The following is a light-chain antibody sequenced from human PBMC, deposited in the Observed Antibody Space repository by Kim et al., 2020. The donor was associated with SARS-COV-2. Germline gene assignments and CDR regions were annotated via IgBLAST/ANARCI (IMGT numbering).Light chain of an antibody. V-gene: IGLV3-19*01. CDR3: NSRDSNDNVV. Sequence: SSELTQDPAVSVALGQTVRITCQGDSLRSYYVTWYQQKPGQAPILVIYGKNNRPSGIPDRFSGSSSGNTASLTITGTQAGDEADSYCNSRDSNDNVVFGG. CDR1: SLRSYY. J-gene: IGLJ2*01. CDR2: GKN.